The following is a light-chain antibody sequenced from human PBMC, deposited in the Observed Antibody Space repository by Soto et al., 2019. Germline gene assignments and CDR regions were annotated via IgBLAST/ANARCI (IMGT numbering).Light chain of an antibody. J-gene: IGLJ1*01. CDR3: ATWDDSLRV. CDR1: SSNIGSNN. Sequence: QSVLTQPPSASGTPGQRVTISCSGSSSNIGSNNVYWYQQFPGTAPKLLIYRNNQRPSAVPDRFSGSKSGTSASLAISGIRPEDEADYYCATWDDSLRVFGTGTKVTVL. V-gene: IGLV1-47*01. CDR2: RNN.